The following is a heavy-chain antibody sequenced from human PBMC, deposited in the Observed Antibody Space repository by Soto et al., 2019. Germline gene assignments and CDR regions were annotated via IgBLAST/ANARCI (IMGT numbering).Heavy chain of an antibody. CDR2: ISSRSDYI. D-gene: IGHD3-3*01. V-gene: IGHV3-21*01. CDR3: ARPAYNFWSGYNYYYYMDF. J-gene: IGHJ6*03. CDR1: GFTFSDYS. Sequence: GESLKISCAASGFTFSDYSMNWVRQAPGKGLEWVSSISSRSDYIYYADSMKGRFTISRDNARNSLYLQMNSLSVEDTAVYYCARPAYNFWSGYNYYYYMDFWGKGTTVTVSS.